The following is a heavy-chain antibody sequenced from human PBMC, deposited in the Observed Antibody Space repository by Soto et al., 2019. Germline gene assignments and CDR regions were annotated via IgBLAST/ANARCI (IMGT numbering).Heavy chain of an antibody. CDR3: ASKPRGALYPYGMDV. V-gene: IGHV1-2*02. J-gene: IGHJ6*02. CDR1: GYTFTGYY. CDR2: INPNSGGT. D-gene: IGHD2-2*02. Sequence: ASVKVSCKASGYTFTGYYIHWVRQAPGQGLEWMGWINPNSGGTNYAQKFQGRVTMTRDTSISTAYMELSRLRSDDTAVYYCASKPRGALYPYGMDVWGQGTTVTVSS.